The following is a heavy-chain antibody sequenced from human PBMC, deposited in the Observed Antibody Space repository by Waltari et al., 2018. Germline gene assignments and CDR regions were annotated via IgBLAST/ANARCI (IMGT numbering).Heavy chain of an antibody. CDR3: AREGYGDYEAYYYYYMDV. CDR1: GGTFSSYA. D-gene: IGHD4-17*01. V-gene: IGHV1-69*12. J-gene: IGHJ6*03. Sequence: QVQLVQSGAEVKKPVSSVKVSCKASGGTFSSYAISWVRQAPGQGLEWMGGIIPIFGTANYAQKFQGRVTITADESTSTAYMELSSLRSEDTAVYYCAREGYGDYEAYYYYYMDVWGKGTTVTVSS. CDR2: IIPIFGTA.